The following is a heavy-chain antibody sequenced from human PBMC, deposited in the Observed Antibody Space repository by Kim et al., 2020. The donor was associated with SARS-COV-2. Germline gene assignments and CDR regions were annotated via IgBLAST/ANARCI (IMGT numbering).Heavy chain of an antibody. Sequence: SLKSRCTISVDTSKTQFSLKLRSVTAADTAVYYCARHTGDYGDFLWYFDLWGRGTLVTVSS. D-gene: IGHD4-17*01. V-gene: IGHV4-39*01. CDR3: ARHTGDYGDFLWYFDL. J-gene: IGHJ2*01.